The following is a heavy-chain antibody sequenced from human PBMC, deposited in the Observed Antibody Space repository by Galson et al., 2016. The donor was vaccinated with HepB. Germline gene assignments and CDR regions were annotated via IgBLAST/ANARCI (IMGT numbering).Heavy chain of an antibody. CDR1: GDSISEPHW. V-gene: IGHV4-4*02. J-gene: IGHJ5*01. D-gene: IGHD3-16*01. CDR3: AREWGGGGGYDS. Sequence: SETLSLTCSVPGDSISEPHWWIWVRQPPGKGLEWIGQIYPSGRTNYSPSLRSRVTILVDKSKNQFSLNLSSVTAADTAVYYCAREWGGGGGYDSWGPGSLVTVSS. CDR2: IYPSGRT.